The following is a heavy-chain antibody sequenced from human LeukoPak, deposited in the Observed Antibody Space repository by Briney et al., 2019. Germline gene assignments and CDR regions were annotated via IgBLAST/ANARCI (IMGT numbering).Heavy chain of an antibody. CDR3: ARGAVVRNYYDSSGYYSWFDP. CDR1: GGSISSGGYS. CDR2: IYHSGST. V-gene: IGHV4-30-2*01. Sequence: PSETLSLTCAVSGGSISSGGYSWSWIRQPPGTGLEWIGYIYHSGSTYYDPSLKSRVTISVDRSKNQFSLKLSSVTAADTAVYYCARGAVVRNYYDSSGYYSWFDPWGQGTLVTVSS. J-gene: IGHJ5*02. D-gene: IGHD3-22*01.